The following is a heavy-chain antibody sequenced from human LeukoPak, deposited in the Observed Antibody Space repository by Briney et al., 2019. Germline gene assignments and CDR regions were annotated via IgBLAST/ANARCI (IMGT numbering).Heavy chain of an antibody. CDR1: GFTFSSYW. CDR3: ARDRGSGWNHDAFDI. J-gene: IGHJ3*02. CDR2: INSDGSST. Sequence: PGGSLRLSCAASGFTFSSYWMHWVRQAPGKGLVWVSRINSDGSSTSYADSVEGRFTISRDNAKNTLYLQMNSLRAEDTAVYYCARDRGSGWNHDAFDIWGQGTMVTVSS. D-gene: IGHD6-19*01. V-gene: IGHV3-74*01.